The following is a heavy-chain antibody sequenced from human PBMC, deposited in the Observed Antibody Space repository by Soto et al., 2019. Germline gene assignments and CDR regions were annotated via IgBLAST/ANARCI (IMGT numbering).Heavy chain of an antibody. D-gene: IGHD5-18*01. CDR2: ISSDGTNK. CDR3: PGDGRIQLSYGGYSFDY. CDR1: GFTFSSYA. Sequence: QVQLVESGGGVVQPGRSLRLSCAASGFTFSSYAMHWVRQAPGKGLEWVAVISSDGTNKYYADSVKGRFTISRDNSKSTLYLQMNSLRAAETAVYSCPGDGRIQLSYGGYSFDYWGQGTLVPVSS. J-gene: IGHJ4*02. V-gene: IGHV3-30-3*01.